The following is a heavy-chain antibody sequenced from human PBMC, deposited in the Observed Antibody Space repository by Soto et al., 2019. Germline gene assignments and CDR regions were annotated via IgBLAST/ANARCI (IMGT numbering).Heavy chain of an antibody. V-gene: IGHV3-33*01. J-gene: IGHJ2*01. Sequence: PGGSLRLSCAASGFSFSTYGMHWVRQAPGKGLEWVAIIFFDGTRPDYLDSVKGRFTISRDNSRGTLYLQMDNLTTEDTAVYYCVRCPSGYYHWYFALSGRGTIVTVSS. CDR1: GFSFSTYG. CDR3: VRCPSGYYHWYFAL. D-gene: IGHD4-17*01. CDR2: IFFDGTRP.